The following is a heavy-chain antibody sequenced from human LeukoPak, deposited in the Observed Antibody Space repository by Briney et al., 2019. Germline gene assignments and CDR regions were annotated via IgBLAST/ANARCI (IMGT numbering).Heavy chain of an antibody. V-gene: IGHV2-70*11. CDR2: IDWDDDK. D-gene: IGHD6-19*01. CDR3: ARIRSSGCYFDY. J-gene: IGHJ4*02. CDR1: GCSLSTSGMC. Sequence: SGPALVKPTQTLTLTCTFSGCSLSTSGMCVSWIRQPPGKALEWLARIDWDDDKYYSTSLKTRLTISKDTSKNQVVLTMTNMDPVDTATYYCARIRSSGCYFDYWGQGTLVTVSS.